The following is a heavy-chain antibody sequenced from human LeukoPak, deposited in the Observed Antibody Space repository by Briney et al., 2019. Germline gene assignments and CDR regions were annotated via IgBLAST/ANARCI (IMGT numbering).Heavy chain of an antibody. J-gene: IGHJ4*02. CDR3: AREGFLVVPAARRGYFDY. D-gene: IGHD2-2*01. Sequence: SETLSLTCTVSGGSISSYYWSWIRQPPGKGLEWIGYIYYGGSTNYNPFLKSRVTISVDTSKNQFSLKLSSVTAADTAVYYCAREGFLVVPAARRGYFDYWGQGTLVTVSS. CDR2: IYYGGST. V-gene: IGHV4-59*12. CDR1: GGSISSYY.